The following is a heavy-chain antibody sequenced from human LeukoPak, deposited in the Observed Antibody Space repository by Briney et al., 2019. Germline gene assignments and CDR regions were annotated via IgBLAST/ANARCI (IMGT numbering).Heavy chain of an antibody. V-gene: IGHV4-30-4*08. CDR2: IYYSGST. Sequence: PSQTLSLTCTVSGGSISSGDYYWSWIRQPPGKGLEWIGYIYYSGSTNYDPSLKSRVTISVDTSKNQFSLKLSSVTAADTAVYYCARIVRSQEMATIKSNYFDYWGQGTLVTVSS. CDR3: ARIVRSQEMATIKSNYFDY. CDR1: GGSISSGDYY. D-gene: IGHD5-24*01. J-gene: IGHJ4*02.